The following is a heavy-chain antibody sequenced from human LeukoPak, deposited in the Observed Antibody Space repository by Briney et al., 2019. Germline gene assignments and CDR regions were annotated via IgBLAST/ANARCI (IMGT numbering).Heavy chain of an antibody. Sequence: GGSLRLSRAASGFSFSTYAMNWVRQAPGKGLEWVSAISGSDDSTYHAESVKGRFTISRDNSKNTLLLQMNSLRVEDTAVYYCAKFACTSTSCYNNFWGQGTLVTVSS. CDR2: ISGSDDST. CDR1: GFSFSTYA. CDR3: AKFACTSTSCYNNF. V-gene: IGHV3-23*01. D-gene: IGHD2-2*02. J-gene: IGHJ1*01.